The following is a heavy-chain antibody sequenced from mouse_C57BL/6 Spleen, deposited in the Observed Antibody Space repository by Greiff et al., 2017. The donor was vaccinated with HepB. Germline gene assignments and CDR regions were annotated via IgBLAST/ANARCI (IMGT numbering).Heavy chain of an antibody. J-gene: IGHJ4*01. Sequence: VQLQQSGPVLVKPGASVKMSCKASGYTFTDYYMNWVKQSHGKSLEWIGVINPYNGGTSYNQKFKGKATLTVDKSSSTAYMELNSLTSEDSAVYYCARGDYYGSSFYYYAMDYWGQGTSVTVSS. D-gene: IGHD1-1*01. CDR1: GYTFTDYY. CDR3: ARGDYYGSSFYYYAMDY. V-gene: IGHV1-19*01. CDR2: INPYNGGT.